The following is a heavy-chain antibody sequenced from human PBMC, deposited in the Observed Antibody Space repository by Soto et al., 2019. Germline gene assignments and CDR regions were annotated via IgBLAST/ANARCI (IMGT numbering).Heavy chain of an antibody. CDR2: IYHSGTT. CDR3: ARATAPCWFAP. V-gene: IGHV4-31*03. D-gene: IGHD1-1*01. CDR1: GASISTGGYY. Sequence: QVRLQQSGPGLVKPSQTLSLTCIVSGASISTGGYYWSWIRQHPGKGLELIGYIYHSGTTYYNPSLNSRLSISADSSKTLLSLNLTSVTAADTAIYYCARATAPCWFAPWRQATLVTVSS. J-gene: IGHJ5*02.